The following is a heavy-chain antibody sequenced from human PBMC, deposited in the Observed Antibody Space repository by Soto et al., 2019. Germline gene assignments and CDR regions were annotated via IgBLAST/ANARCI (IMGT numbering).Heavy chain of an antibody. CDR3: ARGEQQLVFDY. CDR1: GGSVSSGSYY. CDR2: IYYGGST. D-gene: IGHD6-13*01. Sequence: QVQLQESGPGLVKPSETLSLTCNGSGGSVSSGSYYWSWIRQPPGKGLVGIGYIYYGGSTNYNPSLKSRVTISVDTSKNQFSLKLSSVTAADTAVYYCARGEQQLVFDYWGQGTLVTVSS. J-gene: IGHJ4*02. V-gene: IGHV4-61*01.